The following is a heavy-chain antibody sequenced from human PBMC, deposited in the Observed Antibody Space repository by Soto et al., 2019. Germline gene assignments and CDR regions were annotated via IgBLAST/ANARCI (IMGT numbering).Heavy chain of an antibody. V-gene: IGHV6-1*01. CDR1: GDSVSRNSVS. D-gene: IGHD6-19*01. Sequence: SQTLSLTCAISGDSVSRNSVSWNWIRQSPSRGLEWLGRTYYKSKWYNDYAVSVKSRIIINADTSKNQFSLQLRSVTPEDTAVYYCAREGMAVADLEYWGQGTLVTVSS. CDR2: TYYKSKWYN. J-gene: IGHJ4*02. CDR3: AREGMAVADLEY.